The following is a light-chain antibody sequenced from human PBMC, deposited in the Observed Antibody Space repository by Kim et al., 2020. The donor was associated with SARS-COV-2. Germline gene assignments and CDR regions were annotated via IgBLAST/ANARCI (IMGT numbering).Light chain of an antibody. CDR3: QVWDSSTKGV. CDR1: KLGDKS. J-gene: IGLJ3*02. Sequence: SYELTQPPSVSVSPGQTASITCSGDKLGDKSVCWYQQKPGQSPAPVIFQDTKRPSGIPERFSGSKSGNTATLTISGTQPTDEAYYYCQVWDSSTKGVFGGGTKVTVL. CDR2: QDT. V-gene: IGLV3-1*01.